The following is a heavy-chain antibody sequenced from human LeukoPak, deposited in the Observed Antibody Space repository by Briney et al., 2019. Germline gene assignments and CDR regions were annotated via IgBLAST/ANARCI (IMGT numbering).Heavy chain of an antibody. Sequence: PSETLSLTCIVSGMSLTSRYYWGWIRQPPGKGLEGVVSTSHSDSHYYNPTLESRVTISLDTSRNQFSLKLTSVTAADTAVYYCARAPLLQQKVHYYYMDVWGKGTTVTVSS. CDR1: GMSLTSRYY. D-gene: IGHD1-26*01. V-gene: IGHV4-38-2*02. CDR3: ARAPLLQQKVHYYYMDV. CDR2: TSHSDSH. J-gene: IGHJ6*03.